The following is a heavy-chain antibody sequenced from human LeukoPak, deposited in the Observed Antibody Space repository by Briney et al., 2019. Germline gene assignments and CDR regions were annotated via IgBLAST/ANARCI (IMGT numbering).Heavy chain of an antibody. D-gene: IGHD5-18*01. V-gene: IGHV3-43D*03. CDR1: GFTFYDYA. J-gene: IGHJ6*03. Sequence: GGSLRLSCAASGFTFYDYAMHWVRQAPGKGLEWVSVISWDGGSTYYADSVKGRFTISRNNSKTSLYLQMNSLRAKDTALYYCAKGYSSYYMDVWGKGTTVTVSS. CDR3: AKGYSSYYMDV. CDR2: ISWDGGST.